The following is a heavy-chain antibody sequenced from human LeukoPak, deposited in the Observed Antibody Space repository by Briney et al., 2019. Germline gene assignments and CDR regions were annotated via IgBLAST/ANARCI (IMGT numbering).Heavy chain of an antibody. D-gene: IGHD3-10*01. V-gene: IGHV1-69*06. J-gene: IGHJ5*02. CDR3: ARDKSHYFGLNWLDP. CDR1: EGMNSYS. CDR2: IIPVYGTT. Sequence: SVKVSCKSSEGMNSYSIHWVRQAPGQGLEWMGRIIPVYGTTGYAQKFQGRVTMTADRWTNTVYMEVMRLTSEDTALYFCARDKSHYFGLNWLDPWGQGTQVSVSS.